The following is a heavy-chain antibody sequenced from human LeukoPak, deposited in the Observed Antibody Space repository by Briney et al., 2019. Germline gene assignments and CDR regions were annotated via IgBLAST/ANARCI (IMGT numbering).Heavy chain of an antibody. CDR2: IDYRGST. V-gene: IGHV4-31*03. CDR1: GGSISSGGYY. Sequence: PSETLSLTCIVSGGSISSGGYYWSWIRQHPGKGLEWIGYIDYRGSTYYNPSLKSRVTILADTSKNQFSLKLSSVTAADTAVYYCARVWMARELDYWGQGTLVTVSS. CDR3: ARVWMARELDY. J-gene: IGHJ4*02. D-gene: IGHD3-3*01.